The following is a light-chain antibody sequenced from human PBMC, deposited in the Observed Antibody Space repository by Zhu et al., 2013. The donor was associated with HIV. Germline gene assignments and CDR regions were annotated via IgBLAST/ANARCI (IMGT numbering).Light chain of an antibody. CDR2: ATS. CDR3: QQSFRMPVT. V-gene: IGKV1-39*01. CDR1: QSINTY. Sequence: DIQMTQSPSSVSASVGDRVTITCRASQSINTYLNWYHQKPGKAPQVLITATSSLQSGVPSRFSGSGSGTEFTLTISSLQPEDFATYYCQQSFRMPVTFGGGTKVEIK. J-gene: IGKJ4*01.